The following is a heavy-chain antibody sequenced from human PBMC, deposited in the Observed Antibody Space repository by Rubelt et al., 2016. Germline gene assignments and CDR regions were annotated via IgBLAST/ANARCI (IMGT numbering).Heavy chain of an antibody. Sequence: QVQLVQSGAEVKKPGSSVKVSCKASGGTFSSYAISWVRQAPGQGLEWMGRINPDSGVTNYAQKFHGRVTMTMETSISTAYMELSSLFADDTALYYCARSSTGNAMDVWGQGTTVTVSS. CDR1: GGTFSSYA. V-gene: IGHV1-2*06. CDR2: INPDSGVT. D-gene: IGHD3-10*01. CDR3: ARSSTGNAMDV. J-gene: IGHJ6*02.